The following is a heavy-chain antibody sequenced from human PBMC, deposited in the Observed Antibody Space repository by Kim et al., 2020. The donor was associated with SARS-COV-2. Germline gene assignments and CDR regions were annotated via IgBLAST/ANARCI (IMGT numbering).Heavy chain of an antibody. CDR2: INHSGST. Sequence: SETLSLTCAVYGGSFSGYYWSWIRQPPGKGLEWIGEINHSGSTNYNPSLKSRVTISVDTSKNQFSLKLSSVTAADTAVYYCARGRSIVAAGTTPSWFDYWGQGTLVTVSS. V-gene: IGHV4-34*01. J-gene: IGHJ4*02. CDR3: ARGRSIVAAGTTPSWFDY. CDR1: GGSFSGYY. D-gene: IGHD6-13*01.